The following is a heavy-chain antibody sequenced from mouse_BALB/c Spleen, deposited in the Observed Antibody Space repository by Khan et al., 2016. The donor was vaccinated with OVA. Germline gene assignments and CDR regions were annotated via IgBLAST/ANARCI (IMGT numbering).Heavy chain of an antibody. J-gene: IGHJ2*01. CDR1: GSSITSDYA. CDR2: ISYSGRT. CDR3: ARSVTITTVVATDFDD. V-gene: IGHV3-2*02. D-gene: IGHD1-1*01. Sequence: EVQLQESGPGLVKPSQSLSLTCTVTGSSITSDYAWNWIRQFPGNKLEWMGYISYSGRTSSNPSLKSRISITRDTSKNQFFLQLNSVTTEDTATYYCARSVTITTVVATDFDDWGQGTTLTVSS.